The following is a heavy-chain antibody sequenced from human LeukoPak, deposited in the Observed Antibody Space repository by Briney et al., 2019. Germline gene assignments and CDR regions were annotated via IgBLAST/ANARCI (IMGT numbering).Heavy chain of an antibody. V-gene: IGHV3-48*02. D-gene: IGHD3-16*01. CDR1: GFTFSSHS. Sequence: GGSLRLSCAASGFTFSSHSMNWVRQAPGKGLEWLSYISGTGGAIYYADSVKGRFIISRDNAKNSLYLQMNSLRDEDTAVYYCAGVLGGGWWFDPWGQGTLVTVSS. J-gene: IGHJ5*02. CDR2: ISGTGGAI. CDR3: AGVLGGGWWFDP.